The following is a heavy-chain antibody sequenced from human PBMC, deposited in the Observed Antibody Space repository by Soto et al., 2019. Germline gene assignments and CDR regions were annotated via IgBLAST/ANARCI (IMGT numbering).Heavy chain of an antibody. CDR2: INHSGST. Sequence: QVQLQQWGAGLLKPSETLSLTCAVYGGSFSGYYWSWIRQPPGKGLEWIGEINHSGSTNYNPSLKSRVPISVAPSKNQFSLKLSSVTAADTAVYYCARLPHLAAAAAPFDYWGQGTLVTVSS. J-gene: IGHJ4*02. CDR3: ARLPHLAAAAAPFDY. CDR1: GGSFSGYY. D-gene: IGHD6-13*01. V-gene: IGHV4-34*01.